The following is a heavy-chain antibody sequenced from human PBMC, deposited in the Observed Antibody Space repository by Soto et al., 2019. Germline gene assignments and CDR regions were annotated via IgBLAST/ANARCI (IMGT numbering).Heavy chain of an antibody. CDR2: IYSSGSA. Sequence: SETLSLTCTVSRASIYTYSWTWIRQPAGKGLQWIGHIYSSGSANYSPSLKSRVSMSVDSSKNQISLKLTSVTAADTAVYYCATIVGASDYWGQGTLVTVSS. CDR3: ATIVGASDY. CDR1: RASIYTYS. D-gene: IGHD1-26*01. J-gene: IGHJ4*02. V-gene: IGHV4-4*07.